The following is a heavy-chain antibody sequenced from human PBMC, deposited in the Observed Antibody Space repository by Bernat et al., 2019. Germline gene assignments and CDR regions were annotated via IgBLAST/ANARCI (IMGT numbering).Heavy chain of an antibody. Sequence: EVQLLESGGGLVQPGGSLRLSCAASGFTFSSYAMSWVRQAPGKGLEWVSAISGSGGSTYYADSVKGRFTISRDNAKNTLYLKMNSLRAEDTALYYCAKESGGATGCYYYGMDVLGQGTTVTVSS. J-gene: IGHJ6*02. V-gene: IGHV3-23*01. CDR3: AKESGGATGCYYYGMDV. D-gene: IGHD1-1*01. CDR2: ISGSGGST. CDR1: GFTFSSYA.